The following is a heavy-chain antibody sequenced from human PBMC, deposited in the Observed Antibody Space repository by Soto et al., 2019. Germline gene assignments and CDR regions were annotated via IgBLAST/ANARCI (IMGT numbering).Heavy chain of an antibody. V-gene: IGHV3-30*18. D-gene: IGHD5-12*01. CDR3: AKGNGSGCDWLRVGDAYDI. CDR1: GFTFSSYG. CDR2: ISYDGSNK. J-gene: IGHJ3*02. Sequence: QVQLVESGGGVVQPGRSLRLSCAASGFTFSSYGMHWVRQAPGKGLEWVAVISYDGSNKYYADSVKGRLTISRDNSKNPLYLQMSRLRGEDTAVYYCAKGNGSGCDWLRVGDAYDIWGQGTMVTVSS.